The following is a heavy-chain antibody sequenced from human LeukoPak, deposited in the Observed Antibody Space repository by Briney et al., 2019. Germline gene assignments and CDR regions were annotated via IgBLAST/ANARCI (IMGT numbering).Heavy chain of an antibody. CDR3: ARGFGYGFDN. Sequence: GGSLRLSCAASGFSFSDYHMSWIRQAPGKGLEWVSYISSSGTTMYYADSMKGRLTISRNNAKNSLDLQVNSLRAEDTAVYYCARGFGYGFDNWGQGTLVTVSS. J-gene: IGHJ4*02. D-gene: IGHD5-18*01. V-gene: IGHV3-11*04. CDR2: ISSSGTTM. CDR1: GFSFSDYH.